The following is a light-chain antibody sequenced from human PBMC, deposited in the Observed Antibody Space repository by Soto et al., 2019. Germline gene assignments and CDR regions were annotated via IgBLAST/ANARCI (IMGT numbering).Light chain of an antibody. CDR3: QKYNSAPWT. CDR2: KAS. CDR1: QGIRND. J-gene: IGKJ1*01. Sequence: IQMTQSPSSLSASVGDRVTITCRASQGIRNDLGWYQQKPGKAPKLLIYKASTLKSGVPSRFTGSGSGTDFTLTISSLQPEDVATYYCQKYNSAPWTIGQGTKVDIK. V-gene: IGKV1-27*01.